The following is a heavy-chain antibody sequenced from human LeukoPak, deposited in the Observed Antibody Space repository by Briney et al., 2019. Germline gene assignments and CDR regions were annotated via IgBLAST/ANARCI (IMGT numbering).Heavy chain of an antibody. CDR3: ASSTTVTTLGFDI. D-gene: IGHD4-17*01. CDR1: GGSISSYY. CDR2: IHYSGST. J-gene: IGHJ3*02. V-gene: IGHV4-59*12. Sequence: SETLSLTCTVSGGSISSYYWSWIRQPPGKGLEWIGFIHYSGSTNCNPSLKSRVTVSVDTSKNQFSLKLRSVTASDTAIYYCASSTTVTTLGFDIWSQGTMVTVSS.